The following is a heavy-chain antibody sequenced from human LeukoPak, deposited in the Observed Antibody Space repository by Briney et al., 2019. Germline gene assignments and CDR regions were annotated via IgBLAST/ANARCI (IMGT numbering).Heavy chain of an antibody. D-gene: IGHD4-17*01. CDR2: INPSGGST. CDR1: GYTFTSYY. Sequence: VASVKVSCKASGYTFTSYYMHWVRQAPGQGLEWMGIINPSGGSTSYAQKFQGRVTMTRDMSTSTVYMELSSLRSEDTAVYYCARALHNGDYVGYWGQGTLVTVSS. CDR3: ARALHNGDYVGY. J-gene: IGHJ4*02. V-gene: IGHV1-46*01.